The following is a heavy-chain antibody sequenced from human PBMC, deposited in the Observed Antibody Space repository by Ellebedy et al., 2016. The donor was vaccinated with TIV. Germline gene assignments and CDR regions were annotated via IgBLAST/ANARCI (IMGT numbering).Heavy chain of an antibody. J-gene: IGHJ4*02. CDR3: ARAADSQWLVFDH. CDR1: GFSFSNFV. Sequence: PGGSLRLSCAASGFSFSNFVMHWVRQAPGKGLEWVAVIAYDGSNTYYADSVKGRFTISRDNSKNTLYLQMNGLRAEDTAVYFCARAADSQWLVFDHWGQGNLVTVSS. V-gene: IGHV3-30-3*01. CDR2: IAYDGSNT. D-gene: IGHD6-19*01.